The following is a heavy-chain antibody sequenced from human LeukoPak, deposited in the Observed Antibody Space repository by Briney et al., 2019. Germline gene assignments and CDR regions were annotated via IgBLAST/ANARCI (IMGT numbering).Heavy chain of an antibody. V-gene: IGHV4-4*09. CDR2: ISSSGSV. D-gene: IGHD5-12*01. J-gene: IGHJ4*02. Sequence: PSETLSLTCTVSRGSISGSIRSYYWSWLRQPPGKALEWIGYISSSGSVTDNPSLRSRVTISVDTSKNQFFLNLSSVSAADTAVYYCARIPLGYSGAYYFDYWGQGTLVTASP. CDR3: ARIPLGYSGAYYFDY. CDR1: RGSISGSIRSYY.